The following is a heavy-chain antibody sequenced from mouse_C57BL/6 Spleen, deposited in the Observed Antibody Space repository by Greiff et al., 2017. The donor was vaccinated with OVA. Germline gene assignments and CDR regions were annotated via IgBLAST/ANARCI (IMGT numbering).Heavy chain of an antibody. Sequence: EVQGVESGGGLVQPGGSLSLSCAASGFTFTDYYMSWVRQPPGKALEWLGFISNTANGYTTEYSASVKGRFTISRDNSQSTLYLQMHALRAEDSATYSGASSCYYGSSPAWFAYWGQGTLVTVSA. CDR1: GFTFTDYY. V-gene: IGHV7-3*01. D-gene: IGHD1-1*01. CDR2: ISNTANGYTT. J-gene: IGHJ3*01. CDR3: ASSCYYGSSPAWFAY.